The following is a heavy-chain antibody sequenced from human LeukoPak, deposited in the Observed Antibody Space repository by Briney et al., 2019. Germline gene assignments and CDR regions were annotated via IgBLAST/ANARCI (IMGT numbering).Heavy chain of an antibody. Sequence: GGSLRLSCAASGFTFSSYGMHWVRQAPGKGLEWVAVISHDGSNKYYADSVKGRFTISRDSSKNTLYLQMSSLRADDTAVYYCAKEHYYETSALPGEYWGQGTLVTVSP. V-gene: IGHV3-30*18. D-gene: IGHD3-22*01. CDR3: AKEHYYETSALPGEY. CDR2: ISHDGSNK. CDR1: GFTFSSYG. J-gene: IGHJ4*02.